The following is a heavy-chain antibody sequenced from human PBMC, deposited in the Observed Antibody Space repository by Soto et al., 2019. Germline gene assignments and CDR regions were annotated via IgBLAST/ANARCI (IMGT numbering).Heavy chain of an antibody. Sequence: GGSLRLSCEASDYTFPTYSMNWVRQAPGQGLEWVAYISYDSETTSYADSVKGRFTISRDDAKNSLFLQMDNLRDEDSAVYFCARLYYDYVWGQGTTVTVSS. V-gene: IGHV3-48*02. CDR2: ISYDSETT. CDR3: ARLYYDYV. D-gene: IGHD3-16*01. CDR1: DYTFPTYS. J-gene: IGHJ6*02.